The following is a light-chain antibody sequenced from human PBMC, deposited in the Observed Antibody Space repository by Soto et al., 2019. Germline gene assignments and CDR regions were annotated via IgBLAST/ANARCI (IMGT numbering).Light chain of an antibody. V-gene: IGKV1-39*01. J-gene: IGKJ2*01. CDR2: AAS. Sequence: DIQMTQSPSSLSASVGDRVTITCRASQSISTYLNWYQQKPGKAPKLLIYAASSLQSGVPSRFRGSGSGTDFTLTISSLQPEDFATYYCQQSYSTLRTFGQGTKLEIK. CDR3: QQSYSTLRT. CDR1: QSISTY.